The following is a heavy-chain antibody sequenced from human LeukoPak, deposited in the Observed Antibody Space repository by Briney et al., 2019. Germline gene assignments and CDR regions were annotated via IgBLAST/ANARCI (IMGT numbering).Heavy chain of an antibody. D-gene: IGHD4-11*01. CDR1: GFTFSSYS. CDR2: ISSSSSYI. J-gene: IGHJ3*02. Sequence: GGSLRLSCAASGFTFSSYSMNWVRQAPGKGLEWVSSISSSSSYIYYADSVKGRFTISRDNAKNSLYLQMNSLRAEDTAVYYCAREGLNDYNNPTDAFDIWGQGTMVTVSS. V-gene: IGHV3-21*01. CDR3: AREGLNDYNNPTDAFDI.